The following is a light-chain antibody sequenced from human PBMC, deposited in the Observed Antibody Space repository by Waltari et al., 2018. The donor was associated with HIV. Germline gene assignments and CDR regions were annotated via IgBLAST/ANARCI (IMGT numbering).Light chain of an antibody. J-gene: IGLJ3*02. CDR1: ALPRRN. CDR2: DDN. Sequence: SYELTQPPSASVPAGQTATITCSGDALPRRNAYWYQQKSGQAPVLVIYDDNKRPSGIPERFSGSNSGKMATLTVSRAQVEDEADYYCYSTDTTGYQRVFGGGTKLTVL. V-gene: IGLV3-10*01. CDR3: YSTDTTGYQRV.